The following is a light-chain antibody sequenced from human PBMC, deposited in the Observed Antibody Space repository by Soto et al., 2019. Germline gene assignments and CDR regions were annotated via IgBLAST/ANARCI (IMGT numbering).Light chain of an antibody. J-gene: IGLJ1*01. V-gene: IGLV2-14*01. CDR2: EVS. CDR1: SSDIGAYNY. CDR3: ISYTVTRSYV. Sequence: QSALTQPASVSGSPGQSITISCTGTSSDIGAYNYVSWFQQHPGKAPKLMIYEVSYRPSGVSNRFSGSKSGNTASLAISGLQAEDEADYYCISYTVTRSYVFGTGTKLTVL.